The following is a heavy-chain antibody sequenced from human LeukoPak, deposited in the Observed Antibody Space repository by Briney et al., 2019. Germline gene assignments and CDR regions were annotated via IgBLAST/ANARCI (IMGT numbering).Heavy chain of an antibody. Sequence: LETLSLTCTVSGGSISSYYWSWIRQPPGKGLEWIGYIYYSGSTNYNPSLKSRVTISVDTSKNQFSLKLSSVTAADTAVYYCARGGYDFGYWGQGTLVTVSS. CDR1: GGSISSYY. J-gene: IGHJ4*02. CDR3: ARGGYDFGY. D-gene: IGHD5-12*01. V-gene: IGHV4-59*01. CDR2: IYYSGST.